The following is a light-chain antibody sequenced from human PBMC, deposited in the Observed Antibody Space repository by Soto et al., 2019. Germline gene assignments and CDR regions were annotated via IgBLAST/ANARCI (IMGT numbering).Light chain of an antibody. CDR3: QSYDISKVG. Sequence: NFMLTQPHSVSESPGKTVTISCTRSSGSIASNYVQWYQQRPGSAPTTVIYEDNQRPSGVPDRFSGSIDSSSNSASLTISGLKMAEEADDCCQSYDISKVGFGGGTKVTVL. CDR1: SGSIASNY. CDR2: EDN. J-gene: IGLJ2*01. V-gene: IGLV6-57*03.